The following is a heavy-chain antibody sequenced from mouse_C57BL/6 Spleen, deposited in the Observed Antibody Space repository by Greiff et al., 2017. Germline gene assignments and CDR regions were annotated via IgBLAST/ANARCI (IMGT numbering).Heavy chain of an antibody. CDR1: GYTFTSYT. D-gene: IGHD2-2*01. J-gene: IGHJ4*01. CDR3: ARKRVTTTDYYAMDY. Sequence: VQLQESGAELARPGASVKMSCKASGYTFTSYTMHWVKQRPGQGLEWIGYINPSSGYTKYNQKFKDKATLTADKSSSTAYMQLSSLTSEDSAVYYCARKRVTTTDYYAMDYWGQGTSVTVSS. V-gene: IGHV1-4*01. CDR2: INPSSGYT.